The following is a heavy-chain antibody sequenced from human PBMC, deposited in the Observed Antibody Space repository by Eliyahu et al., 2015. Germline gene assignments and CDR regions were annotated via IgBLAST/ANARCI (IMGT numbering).Heavy chain of an antibody. V-gene: IGHV3-30*03. Sequence: QVQLVESGGGVVQPGRSXRLSCAASGFPFRXYGMHWVRQAPGKGLEWVAVIPYDGSNKYYADSVKGRFTISRDNSKNTLYLQMNSLRAEDTAVYYCASLSSSPRYYYYYGMDVWGQGTTVTVSS. CDR3: ASLSSSPRYYYYYGMDV. J-gene: IGHJ6*02. CDR2: IPYDGSNK. D-gene: IGHD6-6*01. CDR1: GFPFRXYG.